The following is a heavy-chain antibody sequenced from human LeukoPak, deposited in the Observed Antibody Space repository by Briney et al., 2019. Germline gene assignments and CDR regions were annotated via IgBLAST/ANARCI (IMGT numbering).Heavy chain of an antibody. J-gene: IGHJ5*02. CDR2: ISYDGSNK. Sequence: GGSLRLSCAASGFTFSNYAMHWVRQAPGEGLEWVAIISYDGSNKYYADSVKGRFTISRDNSKNTLYLQMNSLRAEDTAVYYCAKDHYYDFWSGDPRGWFDPWGQGTLVTVSS. D-gene: IGHD3-3*01. CDR1: GFTFSNYA. V-gene: IGHV3-30-3*01. CDR3: AKDHYYDFWSGDPRGWFDP.